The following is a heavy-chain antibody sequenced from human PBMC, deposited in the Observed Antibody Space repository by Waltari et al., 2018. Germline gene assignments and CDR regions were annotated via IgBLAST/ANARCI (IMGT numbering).Heavy chain of an antibody. D-gene: IGHD1-26*01. CDR2: VIYSGCST. CDR1: GFTFRSYA. CDR3: ANKGALAY. J-gene: IGHJ4*02. V-gene: IGHV3-23*03. Sequence: EVQLLESGGGLVRPGGYLTLSCAASGFTFRSYAMSWVCADQGKGLKGVSVIYSGCSTYYAVSVKGRFTISRDNSKNTLYLQMNSLRAEDTAVYYCANKGALAYWGQGTLVTVSS.